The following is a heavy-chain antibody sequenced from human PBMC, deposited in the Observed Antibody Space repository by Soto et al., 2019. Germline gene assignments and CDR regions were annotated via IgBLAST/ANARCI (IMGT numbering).Heavy chain of an antibody. CDR3: ARGRLWFDL. V-gene: IGHV4-61*01. CDR1: GGSGSSGSYY. CDR2: IFYSGST. Sequence: SETLSVTCTVPGGSGSSGSYYWSWIRQPPGKGLEWIGYIFYSGSTNYNPSLKSRVTISVDTSKNQFSLKLSSVTAADTAVYYCARGRLWFDLWGQGTLVTVSS. J-gene: IGHJ5*02.